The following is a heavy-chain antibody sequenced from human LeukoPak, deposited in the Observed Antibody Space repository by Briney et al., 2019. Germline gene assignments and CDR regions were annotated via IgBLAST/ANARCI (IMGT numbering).Heavy chain of an antibody. Sequence: PGGSLRLSCAASGFTFSSYNMNWVRQAPGKGLEWVPSISSSSGYIYYADSVKGRFTISRDNAKNSLYLQMNSLRAEDTAVYYCARGGVGNIMGFFDYWGQGTLVTVSS. CDR1: GFTFSSYN. CDR3: ARGGVGNIMGFFDY. CDR2: ISSSSGYI. V-gene: IGHV3-21*01. J-gene: IGHJ4*02. D-gene: IGHD1-26*01.